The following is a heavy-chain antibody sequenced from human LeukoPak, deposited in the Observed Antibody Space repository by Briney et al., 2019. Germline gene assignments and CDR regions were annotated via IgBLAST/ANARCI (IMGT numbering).Heavy chain of an antibody. CDR2: IYWNDDK. D-gene: IGHD2-8*01. V-gene: IGHV2-5*01. CDR1: GFSLSTSGVG. Sequence: SGPTLVNPTQTLTLTCTFSGFSLSTSGVGVGWIRQPPGKALEWLALIYWNDDKRYSPSLKSRLTITKDTSKNQVVLTMTNMDPVDTATYYCAHKPSGELMGVNWFDPWGQGTLVTVSS. J-gene: IGHJ5*02. CDR3: AHKPSGELMGVNWFDP.